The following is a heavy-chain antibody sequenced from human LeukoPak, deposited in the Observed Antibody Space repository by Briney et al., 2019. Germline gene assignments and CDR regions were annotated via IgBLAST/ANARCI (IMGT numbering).Heavy chain of an antibody. CDR3: ARAWGVKSYYNVRDAFDI. CDR2: IYYSGST. V-gene: IGHV4-39*07. Sequence: SETLSLTCTVSGGSISSSSYYWGWIRQPPGKGLEWIGSIYYSGSTYYNPSLKSRVTISVDTSKNQFSLKLSSVTAADTAVYYCARAWGVKSYYNVRDAFDIWGQGTMVTVSS. D-gene: IGHD3-10*01. CDR1: GGSISSSSYY. J-gene: IGHJ3*02.